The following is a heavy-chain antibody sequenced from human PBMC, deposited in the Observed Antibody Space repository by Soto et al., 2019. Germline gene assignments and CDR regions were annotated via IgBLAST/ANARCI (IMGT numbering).Heavy chain of an antibody. CDR1: GGSISSGGYS. J-gene: IGHJ4*02. D-gene: IGHD6-13*01. Sequence: SETLSLTCAVSGGSISSGGYSWSWIRQPPGKGLEWIGYIYHSGSTYYNPSLKSRVTISVDRSKNQFSLKLSSVTAADTAVYYCASSSISWFNLNLWGQGTMVTVSS. CDR3: ASSSISWFNLNL. CDR2: IYHSGST. V-gene: IGHV4-30-2*01.